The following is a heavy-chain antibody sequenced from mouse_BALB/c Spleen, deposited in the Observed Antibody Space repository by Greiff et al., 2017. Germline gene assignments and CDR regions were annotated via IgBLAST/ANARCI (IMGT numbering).Heavy chain of an antibody. CDR1: GYTFTSYW. D-gene: IGHD1-1*01. Sequence: VKLMESGAELAKPGASVKMSCKASGYTFTSYWMHWVKQRPGQGLEWIGYINPSTGYTEYNQKFKDKATLTADKSSSTAYMQLSSLTSEDSAVYYCARSLITTDYAMDYWGQGTSVTVSS. CDR3: ARSLITTDYAMDY. CDR2: INPSTGYT. V-gene: IGHV1-7*01. J-gene: IGHJ4*01.